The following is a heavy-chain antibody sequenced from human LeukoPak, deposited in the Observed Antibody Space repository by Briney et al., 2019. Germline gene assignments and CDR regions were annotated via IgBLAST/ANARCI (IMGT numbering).Heavy chain of an antibody. Sequence: SETLSLTCTVSGGSISSYYWSWIRQPPGKGLEWIGYIYYSGSTNYNPSLKSRVTISVDTSKNQFSLQLSSVTAADTAMYFCARIKLIVVVSWFDPWGQGTLVTVSS. CDR3: ARIKLIVVVSWFDP. CDR1: GGSISSYY. CDR2: IYYSGST. J-gene: IGHJ5*02. D-gene: IGHD2-2*01. V-gene: IGHV4-59*12.